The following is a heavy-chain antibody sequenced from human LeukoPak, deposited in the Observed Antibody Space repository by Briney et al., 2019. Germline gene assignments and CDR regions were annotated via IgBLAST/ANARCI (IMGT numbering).Heavy chain of an antibody. CDR3: ASLYGSGSYYNYYYMDV. J-gene: IGHJ6*03. CDR2: TYYRSKWYN. Sequence: SQTLSLTCAISGDSVSSNSAAWNWFRQSPSRGLEWLGRTYYRSKWYNDYAVSVKSRITINPDTSKNQFSLQLNSVAPADTAVYYCASLYGSGSYYNYYYMDVWGKGTTVTISS. D-gene: IGHD3-10*01. V-gene: IGHV6-1*01. CDR1: GDSVSSNSAA.